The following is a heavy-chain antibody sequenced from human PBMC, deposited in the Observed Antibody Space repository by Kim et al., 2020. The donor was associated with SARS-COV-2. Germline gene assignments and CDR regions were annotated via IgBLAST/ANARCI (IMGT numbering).Heavy chain of an antibody. CDR2: IIPIFGTA. CDR1: GGTFSSYA. D-gene: IGHD6-13*01. J-gene: IGHJ6*02. CDR3: ASREATIAAAGLAYYYYGMDV. V-gene: IGHV1-69*13. Sequence: SVKVSCKASGGTFSSYAISWVRQAPGQGLEWMGGIIPIFGTANYAQKFQGRVTITADESTSTAYMELSSLRSEDTAAYYCASREATIAAAGLAYYYYGMDVWGQGTTVTVSS.